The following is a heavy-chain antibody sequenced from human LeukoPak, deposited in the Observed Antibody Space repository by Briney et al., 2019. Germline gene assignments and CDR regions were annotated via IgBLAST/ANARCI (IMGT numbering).Heavy chain of an antibody. CDR2: IYYSGST. Sequence: SQTLSLTCTVSGGSISSGGYYWSWSRQHPGRGLEWIVYIYYSGSTYYNPSLKSRVTISVDTSKNQFSLKLSSVTAADTTVYYCASGYSYGYGAMDYWGQGTLVTVSS. J-gene: IGHJ4*02. CDR3: ASGYSYGYGAMDY. CDR1: GGSISSGGYY. V-gene: IGHV4-31*03. D-gene: IGHD5-18*01.